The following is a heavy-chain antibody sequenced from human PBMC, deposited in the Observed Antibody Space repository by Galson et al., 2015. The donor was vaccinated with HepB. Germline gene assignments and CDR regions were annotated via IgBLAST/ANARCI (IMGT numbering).Heavy chain of an antibody. V-gene: IGHV1-58*01. CDR1: GFTFSNSA. J-gene: IGHJ5*02. CDR2: IVVGSGNT. Sequence: SVKVSCKASGFTFSNSAVQWVRQARGQRLEWIGWIVVGSGNTNYAQKFQGRVTISRDMSTSTAYMELSSLRSEDAAIYYCAAGNTAMAPWGQGTLVTVSS. CDR3: AAGNTAMAP. D-gene: IGHD5-18*01.